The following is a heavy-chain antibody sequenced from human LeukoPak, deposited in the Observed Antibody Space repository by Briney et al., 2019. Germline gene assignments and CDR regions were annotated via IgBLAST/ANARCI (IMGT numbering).Heavy chain of an antibody. CDR3: ARLSSTSEVTPFDY. Sequence: GESLKISCKGSGYSFTNNWIGWVRQMPGKGLEWMGIIYPGDSDTRYSPSFQGQVTISADKSISTAYLQWSSLKASDTAMYYCARLSSTSEVTPFDYWGQGTLVTVSS. CDR1: GYSFTNNW. D-gene: IGHD2-21*02. V-gene: IGHV5-51*01. J-gene: IGHJ4*02. CDR2: IYPGDSDT.